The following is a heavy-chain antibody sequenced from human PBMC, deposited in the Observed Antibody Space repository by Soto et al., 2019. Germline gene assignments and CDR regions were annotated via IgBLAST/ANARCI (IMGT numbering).Heavy chain of an antibody. J-gene: IGHJ6*02. CDR3: ARAGEYSSPPEPLIYRMGV. CDR1: GGTFSSYA. D-gene: IGHD6-6*01. Sequence: SVKVSCKASGGTFSSYAISWVRQAPGQGLEWMGGIIPIFGTANYAQKFQGRVTITADKSTSTAYMELSSLRSEDTAVYYCARAGEYSSPPEPLIYRMGVWGQRTKVNVSS. V-gene: IGHV1-69*06. CDR2: IIPIFGTA.